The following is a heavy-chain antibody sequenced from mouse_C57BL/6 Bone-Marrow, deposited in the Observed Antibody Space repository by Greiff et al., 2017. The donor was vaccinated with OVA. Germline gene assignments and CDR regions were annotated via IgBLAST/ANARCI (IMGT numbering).Heavy chain of an antibody. CDR3: ARSLTRDGYYFDY. V-gene: IGHV1-82*01. CDR1: GYAFSSSW. CDR2: IYPGDGDT. D-gene: IGHD1-1*01. J-gene: IGHJ2*01. Sequence: VKLMESGPELVKPGASVKISCKASGYAFSSSWMNWVKQRPGKGLEWIGRIYPGDGDTNYNGKFKGKATLTADKSSSTAYMQLSSLTSEDSAVYFCARSLTRDGYYFDYWGQGTTLTVSS.